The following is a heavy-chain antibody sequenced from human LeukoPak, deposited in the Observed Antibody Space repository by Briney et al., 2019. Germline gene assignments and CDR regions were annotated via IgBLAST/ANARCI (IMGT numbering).Heavy chain of an antibody. V-gene: IGHV1-69*01. CDR3: ARDRGLGYCSSTSCAPFDY. Sequence: SVKVSCKASGGTFSSYAISWVRQAPGQGLGWMGGIIPIFGTANYAQKFQGRVTITADESTSTAYMELSSLRSEDTAVYYCARDRGLGYCSSTSCAPFDYWGQGTLVTVSS. D-gene: IGHD2-2*01. CDR1: GGTFSSYA. J-gene: IGHJ4*02. CDR2: IIPIFGTA.